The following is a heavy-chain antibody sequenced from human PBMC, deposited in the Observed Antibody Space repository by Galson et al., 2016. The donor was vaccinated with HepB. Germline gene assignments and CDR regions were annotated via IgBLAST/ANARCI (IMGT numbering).Heavy chain of an antibody. V-gene: IGHV1-69*13. J-gene: IGHJ4*02. CDR2: IIPIFGKR. D-gene: IGHD5-18*01. Sequence: SVKVSCKAFGGTFNSYIINWVRQAPGQGLEWIGGIIPIFGKRNYAQNFQGRVTISADESTNTASMELISLRSEDTAVYFCARSYCMSTEGYRPFDSWSQGTLVTVSS. CDR3: ARSYCMSTEGYRPFDS. CDR1: GGTFNSYI.